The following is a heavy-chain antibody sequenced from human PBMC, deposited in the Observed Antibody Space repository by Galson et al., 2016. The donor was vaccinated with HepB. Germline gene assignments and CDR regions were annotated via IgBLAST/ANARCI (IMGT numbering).Heavy chain of an antibody. J-gene: IGHJ5*02. CDR2: INTDTGNP. CDR1: GYTFSRFA. V-gene: IGHV7-4-1*02. Sequence: SVKVSCKASGYTFSRFAMHWVRQAPGQGLEWMGWINTDTGNPTYAQGFAGRFVFSLDTSVTTANLQISSLKAEDTAVYYCARGFNRGTNWFDPWGQGTLVTVSS. CDR3: ARGFNRGTNWFDP.